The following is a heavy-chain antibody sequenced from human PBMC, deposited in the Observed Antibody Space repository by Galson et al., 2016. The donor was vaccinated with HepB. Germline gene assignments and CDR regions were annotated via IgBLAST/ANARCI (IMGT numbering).Heavy chain of an antibody. Sequence: SVKVSCKASGGTFTNYAISWVRQAPGQGLEWMGGIIPFSDTAIYAQKFQGRVTVTADESTSTAYMELSSLRSEDTAVYYCARVGYYYDSSDSDHGWGQGTLVTVST. J-gene: IGHJ4*02. CDR2: IIPFSDTA. D-gene: IGHD3-22*01. V-gene: IGHV1-69*13. CDR1: GGTFTNYA. CDR3: ARVGYYYDSSDSDHG.